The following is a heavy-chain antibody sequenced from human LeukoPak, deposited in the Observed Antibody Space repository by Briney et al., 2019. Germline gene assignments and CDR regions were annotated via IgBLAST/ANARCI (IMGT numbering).Heavy chain of an antibody. CDR2: IYYSGST. V-gene: IGHV4-39*01. J-gene: IGHJ5*02. CDR1: GGSISSSSYY. Sequence: SETLSLTCTVSGGSISSSSYYWGWIRQPPGKGLEWIGNIYYSGSTYYNPSLKSRVTISVDTSKNQFSLKLSSVTAADTAVYYCARGRHVRVRSWPFDPWGQGTLVTVSS. D-gene: IGHD6-13*01. CDR3: ARGRHVRVRSWPFDP.